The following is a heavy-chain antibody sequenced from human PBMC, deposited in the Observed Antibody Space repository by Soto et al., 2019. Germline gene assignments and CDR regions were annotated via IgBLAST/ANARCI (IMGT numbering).Heavy chain of an antibody. CDR2: IYYSGST. V-gene: IGHV4-39*07. D-gene: IGHD3-9*01. Sequence: SETLSLTCTVSGGSISSSSYYWGWIRQPPGRGLEWIGYIYYSGSTYYNPSLKSRVTISVDTSKNQFSLKLSSVTAADTAVYYCARLWADYDILTGPFDYWGQGTLVTVSS. CDR1: GGSISSSSYY. CDR3: ARLWADYDILTGPFDY. J-gene: IGHJ4*02.